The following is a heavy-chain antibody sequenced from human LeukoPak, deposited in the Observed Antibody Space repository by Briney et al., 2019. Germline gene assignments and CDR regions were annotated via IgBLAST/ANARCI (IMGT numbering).Heavy chain of an antibody. Sequence: SVKVSCKASGGTFSSYAISWVRQAPGQGLEWMGGIIPIFGTANYAQKFQGRVTIIADESTSTAYMELSRLRSEDTAVYYCASSGPILEWFPNYYYYYGMDVWGPETTVTVSS. CDR2: IIPIFGTA. V-gene: IGHV1-69*13. CDR1: GGTFSSYA. J-gene: IGHJ6*02. D-gene: IGHD3-3*01. CDR3: ASSGPILEWFPNYYYYYGMDV.